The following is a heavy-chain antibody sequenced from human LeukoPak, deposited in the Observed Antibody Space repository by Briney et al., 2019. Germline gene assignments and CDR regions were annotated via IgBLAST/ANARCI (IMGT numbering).Heavy chain of an antibody. J-gene: IGHJ4*02. CDR2: IYNSGST. D-gene: IGHD3-22*01. Sequence: SETLSLTCSVSGGSISTYYWSWIRQTPVKGLEQIGYIYNSGSTNYNPSLEGRVTMSIDTSKNQFSLKLSSVTAADTAVYYCARGSDDSSGYFLYYFDYWGQGTLVTVSS. V-gene: IGHV4-59*12. CDR1: GGSISTYY. CDR3: ARGSDDSSGYFLYYFDY.